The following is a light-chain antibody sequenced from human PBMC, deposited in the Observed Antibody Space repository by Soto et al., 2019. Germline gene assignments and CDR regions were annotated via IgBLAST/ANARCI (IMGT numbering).Light chain of an antibody. CDR2: DTS. CDR1: QSVSSSY. J-gene: IGKJ1*01. Sequence: NVLTQSPGTLSLSPGGRDTLSCRASQSVSSSYLAWYQQKPGQAPRLLIYDTSSRATGIPDRFSGSGSGTDFTLAISRLEPEDFAVYYCQQCGSSPSFGQGTKVDIK. V-gene: IGKV3-20*01. CDR3: QQCGSSPS.